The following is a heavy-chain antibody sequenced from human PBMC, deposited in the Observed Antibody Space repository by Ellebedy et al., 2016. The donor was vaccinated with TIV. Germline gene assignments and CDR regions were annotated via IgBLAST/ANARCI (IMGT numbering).Heavy chain of an antibody. CDR1: GFTFSSYA. CDR2: ISGSSGSI. CDR3: AKDAPTGYGDSDSVHYYYGMDV. D-gene: IGHD4-17*01. Sequence: GGSLRLSXAASGFTFSSYAMSWVRQAPGKGLEWVSGISGSSGSIYYADSVRGRFSISRDNSKSTLYLQMNSLRAEDTAVYYCAKDAPTGYGDSDSVHYYYGMDVWGQGTTVTVSS. V-gene: IGHV3-23*01. J-gene: IGHJ6*02.